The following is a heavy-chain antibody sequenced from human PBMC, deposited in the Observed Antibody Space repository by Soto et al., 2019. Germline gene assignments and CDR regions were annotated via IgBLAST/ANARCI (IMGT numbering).Heavy chain of an antibody. CDR3: ARPKYCSGGSCRKNWLDP. J-gene: IGHJ5*02. V-gene: IGHV4-59*01. CDR2: IYDDGSA. CDR1: GGSISSSY. D-gene: IGHD2-15*01. Sequence: SETLSLTCTVSGGSISSSYWSWIRQPPGKGLEWLAYIYDDGSANYNPSLKSRATISLDMSKNQFSLKLTSVTAAETAVYYHARPKYCSGGSCRKNWLDPWGQGTLVTVSS.